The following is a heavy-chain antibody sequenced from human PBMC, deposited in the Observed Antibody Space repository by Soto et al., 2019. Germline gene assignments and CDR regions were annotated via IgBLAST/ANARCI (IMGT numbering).Heavy chain of an antibody. CDR3: ARGGYGIAAANYYYGMDV. V-gene: IGHV4-31*03. CDR1: GGSISSGGYY. CDR2: ISYSGST. Sequence: SETLSLTCTVSGGSISSGGYYWSWIRQHPGTGLEWIGHISYSGSTNYNPSLKSRVTISVDTSKNQFSLKLSSVTAADTAVYYCARGGYGIAAANYYYGMDVWGQGTTVTVS. J-gene: IGHJ6*02. D-gene: IGHD6-13*01.